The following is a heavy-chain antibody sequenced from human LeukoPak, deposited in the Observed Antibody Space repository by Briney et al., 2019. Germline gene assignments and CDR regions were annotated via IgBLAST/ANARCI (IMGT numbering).Heavy chain of an antibody. J-gene: IGHJ4*02. CDR2: IIPIFGTA. D-gene: IGHD3-3*01. CDR1: GGTFSSYA. V-gene: IGHV1-69*13. CDR3: ARVVRFSAPYFDY. Sequence: SVKVSCKASGGTFSSYAISWVRQAPGQGLEWMGGIIPIFGTANYAQEFQGRVTITADESTSTAYMELSSLRSEDTAVYYCARVVRFSAPYFDYWGQGTLVTVSS.